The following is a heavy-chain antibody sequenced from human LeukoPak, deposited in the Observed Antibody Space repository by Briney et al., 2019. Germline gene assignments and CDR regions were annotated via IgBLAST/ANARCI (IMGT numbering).Heavy chain of an antibody. D-gene: IGHD5-12*01. CDR3: ARDGERGYSGYDRTYYYSGMDV. Sequence: ASVKVSCKASGYTFTSYGISWVRQAPGQGLEWMGWISAYNGNTNYAQKLQGRVTMTTDTSTSTAYMELRSLRSDDTAVYYCARDGERGYSGYDRTYYYSGMDVWGQGTTVTVSS. CDR1: GYTFTSYG. J-gene: IGHJ6*02. CDR2: ISAYNGNT. V-gene: IGHV1-18*01.